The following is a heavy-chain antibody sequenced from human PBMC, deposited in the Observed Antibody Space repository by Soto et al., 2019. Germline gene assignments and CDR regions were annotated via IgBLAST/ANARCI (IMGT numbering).Heavy chain of an antibody. Sequence: ASVKVSCKASGNTVTNYAIHWVRQAPGQRLEWMGWINGGNGNTYYSEHFQGRVTFTRDTSAGTVYMELSSLRSEDTAVYYCARDLVVVPAAKGGRYWGQGTLVTVSS. CDR1: GNTVTNYA. D-gene: IGHD2-2*01. CDR2: INGGNGNT. CDR3: ARDLVVVPAAKGGRY. V-gene: IGHV1-3*01. J-gene: IGHJ4*02.